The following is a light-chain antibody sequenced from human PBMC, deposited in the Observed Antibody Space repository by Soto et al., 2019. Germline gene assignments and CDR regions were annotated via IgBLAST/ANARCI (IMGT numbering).Light chain of an antibody. V-gene: IGKV3-20*01. J-gene: IGKJ1*01. CDR1: QSVSSNH. Sequence: DIVLTQSPGTLSLSPGERATLSCRASQSVSSNHLAWYQQKPGQAPRLLIDGGSSRATGIPVRFSGSGSKTDFTLTITRLEPEDFAVYYCQQYSSSRTFGQGTKVDIK. CDR2: GGS. CDR3: QQYSSSRT.